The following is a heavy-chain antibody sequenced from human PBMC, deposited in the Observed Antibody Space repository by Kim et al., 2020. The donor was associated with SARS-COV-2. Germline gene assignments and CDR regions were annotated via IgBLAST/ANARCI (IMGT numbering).Heavy chain of an antibody. J-gene: IGHJ5*02. CDR3: ARVRGTIFGVVIIGGWFDP. D-gene: IGHD3-3*01. CDR1: GYTFTSYA. Sequence: ASVKVSCKASGYTFTSYAMNWVRQAPGQGLEWMGWINTNTGNPTYAQGFTGRFVFSLDTSVSTAYLQISSLKAEDTAVYYCARVRGTIFGVVIIGGWFDPWGQGTLFTVSS. CDR2: INTNTGNP. V-gene: IGHV7-4-1*02.